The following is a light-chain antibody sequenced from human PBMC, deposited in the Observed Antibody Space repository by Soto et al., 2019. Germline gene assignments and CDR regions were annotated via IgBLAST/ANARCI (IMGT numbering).Light chain of an antibody. CDR3: SSYAGNDIVL. CDR1: SSDVGGYTY. V-gene: IGLV2-8*01. Sequence: QSALTQPPSASGSPGQSVTISCTGTSSDVGGYTYVSWYQQHPGKAPHLLIHDVTERPSGVPDRFSGSRSDSTASLTVCGLQAEDEADYYCSSYAGNDIVLFGGGTKVTVL. CDR2: DVT. J-gene: IGLJ2*01.